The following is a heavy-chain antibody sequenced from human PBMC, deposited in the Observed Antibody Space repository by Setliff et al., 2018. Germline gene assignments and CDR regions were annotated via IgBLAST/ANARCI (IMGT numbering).Heavy chain of an antibody. CDR3: ARVPNFWSGYLDY. Sequence: SETLSLTCAVSGGSISSSNWWSWVRQPPGKGLEWIGEINHSGSTNYNPSLKSRVTISVDTSKNQFSLKLSSVTAADTAVYYCARVPNFWSGYLDYWGQGTLVTVSS. CDR1: GGSISSSNW. CDR2: INHSGST. J-gene: IGHJ4*02. D-gene: IGHD3-3*01. V-gene: IGHV4-4*02.